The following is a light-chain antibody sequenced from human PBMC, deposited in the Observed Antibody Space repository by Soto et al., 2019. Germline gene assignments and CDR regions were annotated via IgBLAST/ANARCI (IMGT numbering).Light chain of an antibody. CDR1: QSITTY. CDR3: QQSFTFPYT. J-gene: IGKJ2*01. Sequence: DIQMTQSPSSLSASIGDRVTITCRTSQSITTYLNWYQQKPGKAPKLLIYTASSLKSGVPSRFSGSGSGTDFTLTISSLQPEDFATYYCQQSFTFPYTFGQGTKLDIK. CDR2: TAS. V-gene: IGKV1-39*01.